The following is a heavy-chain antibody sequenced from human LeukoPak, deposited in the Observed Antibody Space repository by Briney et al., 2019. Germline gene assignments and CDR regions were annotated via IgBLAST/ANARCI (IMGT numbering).Heavy chain of an antibody. Sequence: GGSLRLSCVASGFTFSTYTMTWVRQAPGKGLEWVANIKQDGSEKYYVDSVKGRFTISRDNAKSSLYLQMDSLRAEDTAVYYCARAIGKSEGYWGQGTLVTVSS. D-gene: IGHD4-23*01. CDR3: ARAIGKSEGY. CDR2: IKQDGSEK. J-gene: IGHJ4*02. CDR1: GFTFSTYT. V-gene: IGHV3-7*01.